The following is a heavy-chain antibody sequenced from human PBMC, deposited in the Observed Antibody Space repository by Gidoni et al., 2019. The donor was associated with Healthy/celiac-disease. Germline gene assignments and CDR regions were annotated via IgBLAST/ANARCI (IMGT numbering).Heavy chain of an antibody. CDR1: GFTFSSYG. Sequence: QVQLVESGGGVVQPGRSLRLSCAASGFTFSSYGMDWVRQAPGKGLEWVAVIWYDGSNKYYADSVKGRFTISRDNSKNTRDLQMNSLRAEDTAVYYCASSYDSSGSPFDYWGQGTLVTVSS. J-gene: IGHJ4*02. D-gene: IGHD3-22*01. CDR2: IWYDGSNK. CDR3: ASSYDSSGSPFDY. V-gene: IGHV3-33*01.